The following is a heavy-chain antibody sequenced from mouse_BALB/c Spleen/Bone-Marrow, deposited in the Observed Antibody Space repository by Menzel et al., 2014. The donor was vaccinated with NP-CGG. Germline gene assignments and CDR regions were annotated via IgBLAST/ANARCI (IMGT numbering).Heavy chain of an antibody. V-gene: IGHV5-9-2*01. CDR1: GFSFNSYG. J-gene: IGHJ3*01. D-gene: IGHD2-4*01. CDR3: ARHAYYDQTEVSFVY. CDR2: ISGGGSYT. Sequence: EVQRVESGGGLVKSGGSLKLSCAASGFSFNSYGMSWVRQTPETRLEWVATISGGGSYTFYPDSVKGRFTISRDNAKNNLYLQLSSLRSEDTALYYCARHAYYDQTEVSFVYWGQGTLVTVSA.